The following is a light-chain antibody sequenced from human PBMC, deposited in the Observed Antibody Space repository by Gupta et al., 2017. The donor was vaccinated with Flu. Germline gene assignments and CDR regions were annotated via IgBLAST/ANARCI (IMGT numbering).Light chain of an antibody. CDR2: GAS. CDR1: QPISTN. J-gene: IGKJ4*01. V-gene: IGKV3D-15*01. CDR3: QQHHSWPPLT. Sequence: EIVMTQSPVTLSVSPGDRVTLPCRASQPISTNLAWYQLRPGQPPRLLIYGASTRATGVPARFSGSGSGTEFTLTISSLQPEDFAVFYCQQHHSWPPLTFGGGTEVETK.